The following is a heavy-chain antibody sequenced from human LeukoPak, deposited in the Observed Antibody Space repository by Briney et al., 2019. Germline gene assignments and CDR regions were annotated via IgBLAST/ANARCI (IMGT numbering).Heavy chain of an antibody. CDR1: GYTFTAYY. Sequence: ASVKVSCKTSGYTFTAYYIHWVRQAPGQGLEWMGWINPNSDGTNYAQRFQGRVIMTRDTSISTAYMELNRLKSDDTAVYYCATGSIAVAANSFDYWGQGTLVTVSS. D-gene: IGHD6-19*01. CDR2: INPNSDGT. V-gene: IGHV1-2*02. CDR3: ATGSIAVAANSFDY. J-gene: IGHJ4*02.